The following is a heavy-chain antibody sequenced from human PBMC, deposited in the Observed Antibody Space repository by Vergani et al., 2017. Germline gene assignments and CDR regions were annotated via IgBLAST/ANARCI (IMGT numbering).Heavy chain of an antibody. V-gene: IGHV4-34*01. J-gene: IGHJ6*03. CDR1: GGSFSGYY. D-gene: IGHD5-12*01. CDR2: INHSGST. Sequence: QVQLQQWGAGLLKPSETLSLTCAVYGGSFSGYYWSWIRQPPGKGLEWIGEINHSGSTNYNPSLKSRVTISVDTSKNQFSLKLSSVTAADTAVYYCARLKQLRAGYYYYMDVWGKGTTVTVSS. CDR3: ARLKQLRAGYYYYMDV.